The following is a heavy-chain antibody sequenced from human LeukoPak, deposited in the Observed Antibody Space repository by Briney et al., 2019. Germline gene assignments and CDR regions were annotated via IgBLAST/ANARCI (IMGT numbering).Heavy chain of an antibody. CDR1: GYTFTSYG. D-gene: IGHD3-16*02. CDR3: ALAVSGYYDYVWGSYRYTGFDY. CDR2: ISAYNGNT. Sequence: GASVKVSCKASGYTFTSYGISWVRQAPGQGLEGMGWISAYNGNTNYAQKLQGRVTMTTDTSTSTAYMELRSLRSDDTAVYYCALAVSGYYDYVWGSYRYTGFDYWGQGTLVTVSS. V-gene: IGHV1-18*01. J-gene: IGHJ4*02.